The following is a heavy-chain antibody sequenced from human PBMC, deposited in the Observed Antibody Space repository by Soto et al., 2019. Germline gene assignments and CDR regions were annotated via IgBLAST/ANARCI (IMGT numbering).Heavy chain of an antibody. Sequence: QVQLQESGPGLVKPSETLSLTCTVSGGSISSYYWSWIRQPAGKGLEWIGRIYTSGSTNYNPSLKSRVTMSGDTCKNQFSLKLSSVTAADTAVYYCARVSVADRYYYYGMDVWGQGTTVTVSS. CDR1: GGSISSYY. J-gene: IGHJ6*02. V-gene: IGHV4-4*07. D-gene: IGHD2-15*01. CDR3: ARVSVADRYYYYGMDV. CDR2: IYTSGST.